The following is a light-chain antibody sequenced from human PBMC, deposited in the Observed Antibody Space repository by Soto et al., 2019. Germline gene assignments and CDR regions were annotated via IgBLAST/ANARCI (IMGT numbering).Light chain of an antibody. CDR3: QQYGSSLYT. CDR2: RAS. CDR1: QSVSSSY. V-gene: IGKV3-20*01. Sequence: EIVLTHSPATLSLSPGERATLSCRASQSVSSSYLAWYQQKPGQAPRVLIYRASSRATGIPDRFSGSGSGTDFTLTISRLEPKDFAVYYCQQYGSSLYTFGQGTKLEIK. J-gene: IGKJ2*01.